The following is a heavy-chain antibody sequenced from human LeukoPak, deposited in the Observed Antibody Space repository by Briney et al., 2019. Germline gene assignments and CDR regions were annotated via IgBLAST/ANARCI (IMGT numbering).Heavy chain of an antibody. D-gene: IGHD6-19*01. Sequence: ASVKVSCKASGYTFTSYDINWVRQATGQGLEWMGWMNPNSGNTGYAQKFQGRVTMTRNTSISTAYMELSSLRSEDTAVYYCARNVEAVKYDRYYCYMDVWGKGTTVTVSS. CDR3: ARNVEAVKYDRYYCYMDV. CDR2: MNPNSGNT. J-gene: IGHJ6*03. V-gene: IGHV1-8*01. CDR1: GYTFTSYD.